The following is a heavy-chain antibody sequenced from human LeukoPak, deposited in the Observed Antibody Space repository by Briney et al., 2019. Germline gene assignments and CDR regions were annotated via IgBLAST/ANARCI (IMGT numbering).Heavy chain of an antibody. CDR3: ARGGYSYGYSDWFDP. CDR1: GFTFSSYG. D-gene: IGHD5-18*01. J-gene: IGHJ5*02. CDR2: IWYDGSNK. Sequence: GGSLRLSCAASGFTFSSYGMHRVRQAPGKGLEWVAVIWYDGSNKYYADSVKGRFTISRDNSKNTLYLQMNSLRAEDTAVYYCARGGYSYGYSDWFDPWGQGTLVTVSS. V-gene: IGHV3-33*01.